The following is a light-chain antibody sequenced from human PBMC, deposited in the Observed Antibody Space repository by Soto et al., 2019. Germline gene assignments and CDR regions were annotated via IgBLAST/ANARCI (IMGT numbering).Light chain of an antibody. Sequence: SYELTQPPSVPVAPGQTAKITCGGNNIGSKSVHWYQQKPGQAPALVVYDDSVRPSGIPERFSGSNSGNTATLTISRVEAGDEADYYCQVWDSTSDHVVFGGGTKVTVL. V-gene: IGLV3-21*02. CDR1: NIGSKS. CDR3: QVWDSTSDHVV. CDR2: DDS. J-gene: IGLJ2*01.